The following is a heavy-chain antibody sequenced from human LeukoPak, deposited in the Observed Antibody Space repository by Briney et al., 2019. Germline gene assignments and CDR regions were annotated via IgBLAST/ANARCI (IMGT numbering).Heavy chain of an antibody. D-gene: IGHD3-10*01. J-gene: IGHJ4*02. CDR1: GFIFSSYS. CDR3: ASSRGDITNYFDY. CDR2: ISSSSSYI. Sequence: GGSLRLSCAASGFIFSSYSMNWLRQAPGKGLEWLSSISSSSSYIYYADSVKGRFTISRDNAKNSLYLQMNSLRAEDTAGYYCASSRGDITNYFDYWGPGTLVTVSS. V-gene: IGHV3-21*01.